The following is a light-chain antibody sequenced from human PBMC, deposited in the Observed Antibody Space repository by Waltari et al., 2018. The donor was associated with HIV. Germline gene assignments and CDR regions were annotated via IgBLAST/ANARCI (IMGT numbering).Light chain of an antibody. CDR3: QQYNNWPPAWT. V-gene: IGKV3-15*01. J-gene: IGKJ1*01. Sequence: IVMTQSPATLSVSPGERATPSCRASQSVNNDLAWYQQRPGQAPRLLIYDASTRATGIPARFSGSGSETDFTLTISSLQSEDVAVYYCQQYNNWPPAWTFGRGSQVEIK. CDR1: QSVNND. CDR2: DAS.